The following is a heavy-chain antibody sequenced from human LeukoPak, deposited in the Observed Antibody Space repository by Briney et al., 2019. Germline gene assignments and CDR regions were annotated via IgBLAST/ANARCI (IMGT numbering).Heavy chain of an antibody. J-gene: IGHJ4*02. CDR3: ARTGWYSSSWYYLDY. CDR2: IYHSGST. Sequence: SETLSLTCAVSGGSISSGGYSWSWIRQPPGKGLEWIGYIYHSGSTYYNPSLKSRVTISVDRSKNQFSLKLSSVTAADTAVYYCARTGWYSSSWYYLDYWGQGTLVTVSS. CDR1: GGSISSGGYS. V-gene: IGHV4-30-2*01. D-gene: IGHD6-13*01.